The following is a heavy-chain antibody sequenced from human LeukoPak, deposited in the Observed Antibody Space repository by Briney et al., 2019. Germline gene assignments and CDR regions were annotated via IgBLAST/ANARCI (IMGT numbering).Heavy chain of an antibody. CDR3: ARRRSRDGYRDH. J-gene: IGHJ4*02. CDR2: IYYSGST. V-gene: IGHV4-39*01. Sequence: SETLSLTCTVSGGSISSSSYYWGSIRQPPGKGLEWIGTIYYSGSTYYSPSLQSRVSISVDTSKNQFSLRLSSVTAADTAVYFCARRRSRDGYRDHWGQGTLVTVSS. D-gene: IGHD5-24*01. CDR1: GGSISSSSYY.